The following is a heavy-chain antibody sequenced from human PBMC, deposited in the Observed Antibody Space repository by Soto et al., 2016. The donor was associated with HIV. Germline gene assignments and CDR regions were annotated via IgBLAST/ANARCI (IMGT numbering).Heavy chain of an antibody. CDR3: VKGSVYNVRGHFDS. J-gene: IGHJ4*02. Sequence: DVQLLESGGDLVRPGTSLRLSCVGTEFNFKNYAMMWVRQAPGKGPDWVSGISGSGISSHYRNSVKGRLTISRDNSKNTLYLQMNSLTVEDTAVYYCVKGSVYNVRGHFDSWGLGTLVTVSS. CDR1: EFNFKNYA. D-gene: IGHD3-10*02. V-gene: IGHV3-23*01. CDR2: ISGSGISS.